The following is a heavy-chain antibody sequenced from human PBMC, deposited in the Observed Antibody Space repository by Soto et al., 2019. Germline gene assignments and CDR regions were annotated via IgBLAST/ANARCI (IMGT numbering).Heavy chain of an antibody. CDR2: IHIDGSTT. V-gene: IGHV3-74*01. Sequence: EVQLVESEGGLVQRGGSLRLSCAASGFTSNYYWMHWVRQPPGQGLVWVSHIHIDGSTTTYADSVKGRFTISRDNAKNTLYLQMNSLRAEDTAVYYCVRGDKGGFDLWGQGTTVTVSS. D-gene: IGHD2-21*02. CDR1: GFTSNYYW. CDR3: VRGDKGGFDL. J-gene: IGHJ3*01.